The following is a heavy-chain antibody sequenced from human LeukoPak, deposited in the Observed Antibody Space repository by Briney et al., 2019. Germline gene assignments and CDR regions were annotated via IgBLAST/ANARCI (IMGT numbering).Heavy chain of an antibody. CDR2: IYTGGDT. J-gene: IGHJ5*02. V-gene: IGHV3-23*03. Sequence: GGSLRLSCAASGFTFSSYWMSWVRQAPGKGLEWVSGIYTGGDTYYADSVKGRFTISRDNSKNTLYLQMNSLRAEDTAVYYCAKTLYDSSGPRDNWFDPWGQGTLVTVSS. CDR3: AKTLYDSSGPRDNWFDP. D-gene: IGHD3-22*01. CDR1: GFTFSSYW.